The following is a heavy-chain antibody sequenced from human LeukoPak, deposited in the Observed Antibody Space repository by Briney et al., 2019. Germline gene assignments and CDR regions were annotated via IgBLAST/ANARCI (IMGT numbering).Heavy chain of an antibody. Sequence: GGSLRLSCAASGFTFSSYAMSWVRQAPGKGLEWVSGIRGSGGSTYYADSVKGRFTISRDNSKSTLYLQMNRQRAEDTAVYYCAKESGYCSGGSCYSEYYFDYWGQGTLVTVSS. V-gene: IGHV3-23*01. D-gene: IGHD2-15*01. CDR3: AKESGYCSGGSCYSEYYFDY. J-gene: IGHJ4*02. CDR2: IRGSGGST. CDR1: GFTFSSYA.